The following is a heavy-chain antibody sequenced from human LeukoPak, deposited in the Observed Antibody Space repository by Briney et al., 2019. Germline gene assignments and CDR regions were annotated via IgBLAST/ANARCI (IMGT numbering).Heavy chain of an antibody. CDR1: GGSISSGDYY. J-gene: IGHJ4*02. V-gene: IGHV4-30-4*01. D-gene: IGHD2-15*01. Sequence: SETLSLTCTVSGGSISSGDYYWSWIRQPPGKGLEWIGYIYYSGSTYYNPSLKSRVTISVDTSKNQFSLKLSSVTAAGTAVYYCARVSIVVVVADYWGQGTLVTVSS. CDR2: IYYSGST. CDR3: ARVSIVVVVADY.